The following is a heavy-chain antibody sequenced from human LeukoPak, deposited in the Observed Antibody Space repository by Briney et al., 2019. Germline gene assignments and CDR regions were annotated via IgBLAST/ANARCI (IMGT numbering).Heavy chain of an antibody. D-gene: IGHD3-9*01. CDR2: INHSGST. V-gene: IGHV4-34*01. CDR3: ARAAADYDILTGYWYYYYYMDV. J-gene: IGHJ6*03. Sequence: PSETLSLTCAVYGGSFSGYYWSWIRQPPGKGLEWIGEINHSGSTNYNPSLKSRVTISVDTSKNQFSLKLSSVTAADTAVYYCARAAADYDILTGYWYYYYYMDVWGKGTTVTISS. CDR1: GGSFSGYY.